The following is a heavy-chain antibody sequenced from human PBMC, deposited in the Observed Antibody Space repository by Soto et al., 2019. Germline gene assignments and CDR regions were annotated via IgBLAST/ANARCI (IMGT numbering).Heavy chain of an antibody. J-gene: IGHJ5*02. CDR3: ARDWKGAEGFDP. Sequence: QVQLVQSGAEVKKPGASVKVSCKASGYTFSTYGFSWVRQAPGQGLEWMGWIGADNGDTNYAQNFQGRVTMTTDTSTTTSYMEVRSLTSDDTAVYFWARDWKGAEGFDPWGQGTLVTVSS. CDR2: IGADNGDT. V-gene: IGHV1-18*01. D-gene: IGHD1-1*01. CDR1: GYTFSTYG.